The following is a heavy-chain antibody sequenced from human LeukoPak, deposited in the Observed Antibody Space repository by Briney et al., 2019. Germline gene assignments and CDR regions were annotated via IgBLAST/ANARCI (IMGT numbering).Heavy chain of an antibody. V-gene: IGHV3-23*01. D-gene: IGHD3-10*01. CDR3: AKSGVSRYDAFDV. CDR2: VSGSGDTT. CDR1: GFTFNNYA. J-gene: IGHJ3*01. Sequence: GGSLRLSCAASGFTFNNYAMSWVRQAPGKGLEWVSVVSGSGDTTYYADSVKGRFTISRDNSKNTLYLQVDSLRAEDTAVYYCAKSGVSRYDAFDVWGQGTMVIVSS.